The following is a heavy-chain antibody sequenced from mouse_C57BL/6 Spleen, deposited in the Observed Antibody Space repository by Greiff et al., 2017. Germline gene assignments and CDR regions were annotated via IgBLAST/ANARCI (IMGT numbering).Heavy chain of an antibody. D-gene: IGHD2-4*01. Sequence: EVKLVESGPELVKPGASVKISCKASGYSFTDYNMNWVQQNNGKSLEWIGVINPNYGTTNYNQKFKGKATLTVDQSSSTAYMQLNSLTSEDSAVYYCARVLRQNFDVWGTGTTVTVSS. J-gene: IGHJ1*03. CDR1: GYSFTDYN. CDR2: INPNYGTT. V-gene: IGHV1-39*01. CDR3: ARVLRQNFDV.